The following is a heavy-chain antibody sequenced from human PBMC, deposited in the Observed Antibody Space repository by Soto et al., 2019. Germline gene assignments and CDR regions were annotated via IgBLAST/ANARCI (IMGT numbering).Heavy chain of an antibody. CDR2: INAGNGNT. CDR1: GYTFTSYA. J-gene: IGHJ4*01. D-gene: IGHD5-18*01. V-gene: IGHV1-3*01. Sequence: QVKLVQSGAEVKKPGASVKVSCKASGYTFTSYAMHWVRQATGQRLEWMGWINAGNGNTKYSQKFQGRVTITRDTSASTAYMELSSLRSEDTAVYYCARGLNGYLHYFDYWGHGTLVTVSS. CDR3: ARGLNGYLHYFDY.